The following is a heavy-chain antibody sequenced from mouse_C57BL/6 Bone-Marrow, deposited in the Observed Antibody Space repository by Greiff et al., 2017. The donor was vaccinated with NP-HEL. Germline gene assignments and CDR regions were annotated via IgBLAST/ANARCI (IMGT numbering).Heavy chain of an antibody. CDR2: INPSTGGT. CDR1: GYSFTGYY. CDR3: ERGTEVTTGALYAMDY. Sequence: EVKLMESGPELVKPGASVKISCKASGYSFTGYYMNWVKQSPEKSLEWIGEINPSTGGTTYNQKFKAKATLTVDKSSSTAYMQLKSLTSEDSAVYYCERGTEVTTGALYAMDYWGQGTSVTVSS. V-gene: IGHV1-42*01. J-gene: IGHJ4*01. D-gene: IGHD2-2*01.